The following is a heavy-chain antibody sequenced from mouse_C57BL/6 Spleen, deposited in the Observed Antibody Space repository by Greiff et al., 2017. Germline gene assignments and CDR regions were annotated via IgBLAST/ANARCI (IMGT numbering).Heavy chain of an antibody. D-gene: IGHD2-1*01. V-gene: IGHV5-4*01. Sequence: EVQGVESGGGLVKPGGSLKLSCAASGFTFSSYAMSWVRQTPEKRLEWVATISDGGSYTYYPDNVKGRFTISRDNAKNNLYLQMSHLKSEDTAMYYGARVYYGNLFDYWGQGTTLTVSS. J-gene: IGHJ2*01. CDR2: ISDGGSYT. CDR1: GFTFSSYA. CDR3: ARVYYGNLFDY.